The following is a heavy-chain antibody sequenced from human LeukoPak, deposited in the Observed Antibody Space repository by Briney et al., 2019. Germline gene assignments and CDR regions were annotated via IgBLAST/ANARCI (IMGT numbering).Heavy chain of an antibody. CDR1: GFTFSDYY. J-gene: IGHJ4*02. CDR3: VKDEWYGSLSYFDF. D-gene: IGHD6-6*01. CDR2: ISSSGGTI. Sequence: PGGSLRLSCAASGFTFSDYYMSWIRQAPGKGLEWVSYISSSGGTIYYADSVRGRFTISRDNSKNTLYLQLNSLRADDTAVYYCVKDEWYGSLSYFDFWGQGTLVTVSS. V-gene: IGHV3-11*01.